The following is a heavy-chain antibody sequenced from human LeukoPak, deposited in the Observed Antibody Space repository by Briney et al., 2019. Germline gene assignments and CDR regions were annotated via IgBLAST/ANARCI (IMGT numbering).Heavy chain of an antibody. D-gene: IGHD2-21*02. J-gene: IGHJ3*02. CDR1: GFTFSSYS. V-gene: IGHV3-21*01. CDR2: ISSSSSYI. CDR3: ARDPHDLDAFDI. Sequence: GGSLRLSCAASGFTFSSYSMNWVRQAPGKGLEWVSSISSSSSYIYYADSVKGRFTISRDNAKSSLYLQMNSLRAEDTAVYYCARDPHDLDAFDIWGQGTMVTVSS.